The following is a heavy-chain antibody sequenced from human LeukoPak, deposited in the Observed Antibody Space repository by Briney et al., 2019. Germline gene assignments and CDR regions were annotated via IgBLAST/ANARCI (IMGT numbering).Heavy chain of an antibody. CDR1: GFTFSSYA. CDR2: ISGSGGST. CDR3: AKGDSSGYVYGMDV. D-gene: IGHD3-22*01. J-gene: IGHJ6*02. V-gene: IGHV3-23*01. Sequence: PGGSLRLSCAASGFTFSSYAMSWVRQAPGKGLEWVSAISGSGGSTYYADSVKGRFTISRDNSKNTLYLQMNSLRAEDTAVYYCAKGDSSGYVYGMDVWGQGTTVTVSS.